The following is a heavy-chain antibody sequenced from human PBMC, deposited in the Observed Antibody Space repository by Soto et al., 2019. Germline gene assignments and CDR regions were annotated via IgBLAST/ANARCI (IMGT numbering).Heavy chain of an antibody. D-gene: IGHD3-9*01. Sequence: GGSLRLSCAASGFTFSSYGRHWVRQAPGKGLEWVAVISYDGSNKYYADSVKGRFTISRDNSKNTLYLQMNSLRAEDTAVYYCAKDIFENLMAHYYYGMDVWGQGTTVTVSS. V-gene: IGHV3-30*18. CDR2: ISYDGSNK. CDR3: AKDIFENLMAHYYYGMDV. CDR1: GFTFSSYG. J-gene: IGHJ6*02.